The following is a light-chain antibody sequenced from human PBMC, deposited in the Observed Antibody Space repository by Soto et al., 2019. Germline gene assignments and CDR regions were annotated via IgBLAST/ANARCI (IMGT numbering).Light chain of an antibody. CDR3: QQYNSYFT. CDR1: QTLSNSF. J-gene: IGKJ1*01. V-gene: IGKV3-20*01. Sequence: EIVLTQSPGTLSLSPGERATLSCRASQTLSNSFIAWYQQKPGQAPRLLIYDTSSRATGVPDRYSASGSGTEFTLTISSLQPDDFATYYCQQYNSYFTFGQGTKVDIK. CDR2: DTS.